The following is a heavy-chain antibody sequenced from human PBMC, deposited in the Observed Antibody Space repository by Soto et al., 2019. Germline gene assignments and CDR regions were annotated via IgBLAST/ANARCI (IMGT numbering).Heavy chain of an antibody. CDR3: ARRGEDIVAKETHLYGMDV. D-gene: IGHD5-12*01. J-gene: IGHJ6*02. CDR2: IYPGDSDT. Sequence: XESLKLCWKCSGYSFTSYWIGWVLQLPGKGLEWMGIIYPGDSDTRYSPSFQGQVTISADKSISTAYLQWSSLKASDTAMYYCARRGEDIVAKETHLYGMDVWGQGTTVTVSS. V-gene: IGHV5-51*01. CDR1: GYSFTSYW.